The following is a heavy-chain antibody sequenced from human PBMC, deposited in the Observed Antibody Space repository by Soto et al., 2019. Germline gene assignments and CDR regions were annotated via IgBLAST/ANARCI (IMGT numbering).Heavy chain of an antibody. J-gene: IGHJ4*02. Sequence: WSLRLSCVASGFTFSSHWMTWVRQAPGKGLEWVANIKEDGSDIYYADSVKGRFTISRDNAKKSLYLQMNSLRAEDTAVYYCGRDSGTFHIDYWGQGTLVTVSS. CDR2: IKEDGSDI. D-gene: IGHD1-26*01. CDR3: GRDSGTFHIDY. V-gene: IGHV3-7*04. CDR1: GFTFSSHW.